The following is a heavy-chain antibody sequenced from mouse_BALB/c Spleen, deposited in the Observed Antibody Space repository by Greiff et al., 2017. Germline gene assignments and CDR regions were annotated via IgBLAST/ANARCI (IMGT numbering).Heavy chain of an antibody. CDR2: ISSGGSYT. CDR1: GFTFSSYA. J-gene: IGHJ4*01. Sequence: EVMLVESGGGLVKPGGSLKLSCAASGFTFSSYAMSWVRQSPEKRLEWVAEISSGGSYTYYPDTVTGRFTISRDNAKNTLYLEMSSLRSEDTAMYYCAREGTTVVATGAMDYWGQGTSVTVSS. CDR3: AREGTTVVATGAMDY. D-gene: IGHD1-1*01. V-gene: IGHV5-9-4*01.